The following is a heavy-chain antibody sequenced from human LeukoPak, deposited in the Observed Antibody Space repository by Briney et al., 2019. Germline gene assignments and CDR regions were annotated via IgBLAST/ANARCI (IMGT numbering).Heavy chain of an antibody. Sequence: PSETLSLTCPVSGGSISSGSYYWGWIRQPPGKGLEWIGSIYYSGTTYYNPSLKSRVTISVDTSKNQFSLKLSSVTAADTAVYYCARVGFLEWFHPHYYFDYWGQGTLVTVSS. CDR3: ARVGFLEWFHPHYYFDY. J-gene: IGHJ4*02. CDR1: GGSISSGSYY. V-gene: IGHV4-39*07. D-gene: IGHD3-3*01. CDR2: IYYSGTT.